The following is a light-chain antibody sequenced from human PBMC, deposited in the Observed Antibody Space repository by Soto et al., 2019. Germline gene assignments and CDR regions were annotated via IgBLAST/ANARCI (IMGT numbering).Light chain of an antibody. J-gene: IGKJ5*01. Sequence: EIVLTQSPGTLSLSPGDRAALSCRASQSVTTTYLAWYQQKPGQAPRLLISGASNRATGIPDRFSGTGSGTDFTLTISRLEPEDFAVYYCQQYGKSSITFGQGTRLEI. V-gene: IGKV3-20*01. CDR2: GAS. CDR1: QSVTTTY. CDR3: QQYGKSSIT.